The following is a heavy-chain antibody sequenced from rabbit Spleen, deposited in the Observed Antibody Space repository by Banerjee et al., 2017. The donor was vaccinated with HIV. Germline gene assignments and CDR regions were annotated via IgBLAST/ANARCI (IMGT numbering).Heavy chain of an antibody. V-gene: IGHV1S45*01. CDR1: GFDFSTYS. Sequence: QEQLVESGGGLVQPGGSLKLSCKASGFDFSTYSMSWVRQAPGKGLEWIGYIDPIFGSTYYANWVKGRFTISRTSSTTVTLRMTSLTAADTATYFCARDLVGVIGWNFYLWGPGTLVTVS. CDR2: IDPIFGST. J-gene: IGHJ4*01. CDR3: ARDLVGVIGWNFYL. D-gene: IGHD1-1*01.